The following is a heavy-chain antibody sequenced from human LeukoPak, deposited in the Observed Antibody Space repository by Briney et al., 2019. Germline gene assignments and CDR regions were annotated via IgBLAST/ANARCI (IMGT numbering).Heavy chain of an antibody. CDR1: GFTFSSYA. CDR3: AKDLGLYYYDSSGYYFDY. Sequence: PGGSLRLSCAASGFTFSSYAMSWVRQAPGKGLEWVSAISGRGSSTYYADSVRGRFTISRDNSKNTLYLQMNSLRAEDTAVYYCAKDLGLYYYDSSGYYFDYWGQGTLVTVSS. J-gene: IGHJ4*02. D-gene: IGHD3-22*01. CDR2: ISGRGSST. V-gene: IGHV3-23*01.